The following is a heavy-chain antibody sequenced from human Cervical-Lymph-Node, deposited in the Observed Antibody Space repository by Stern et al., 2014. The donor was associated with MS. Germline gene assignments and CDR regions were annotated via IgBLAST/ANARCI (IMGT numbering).Heavy chain of an antibody. Sequence: QLVQSGAEVKKPGSSVKDSCKASGGTFSTYVINWVRQDPGQGLEWMGGIALIFETTNYAQKFQGRVTITADESTSTVYMELSSLRSEDTAVYYCARLDTSGYFYYDMDVWGQGTTVTVSS. CDR3: ARLDTSGYFYYDMDV. CDR2: IALIFETT. V-gene: IGHV1-69*01. J-gene: IGHJ6*02. CDR1: GGTFSTYV. D-gene: IGHD3-22*01.